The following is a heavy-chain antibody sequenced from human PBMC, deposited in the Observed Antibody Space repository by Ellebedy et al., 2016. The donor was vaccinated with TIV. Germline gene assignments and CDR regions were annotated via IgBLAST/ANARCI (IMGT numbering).Heavy chain of an antibody. J-gene: IGHJ4*02. CDR3: GVWLREVIDF. CDR1: GFTVSSNY. Sequence: GESLKISCAASGFTVSSNYMSWVRQAPGKGLEWVSVIYSGGATSYADSVKGRFTISRDNSKNTLYLQMNSLRAEDTAVYYCGVWLREVIDFWGQGTLVTVSS. D-gene: IGHD5-12*01. V-gene: IGHV3-66*01. CDR2: IYSGGAT.